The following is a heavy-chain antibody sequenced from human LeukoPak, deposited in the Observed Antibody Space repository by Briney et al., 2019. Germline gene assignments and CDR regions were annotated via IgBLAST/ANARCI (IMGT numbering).Heavy chain of an antibody. D-gene: IGHD1-26*01. CDR3: AKGKGTGSYYYFDY. J-gene: IGHJ4*02. CDR2: ISGSGGST. CDR1: GFTFSSYA. Sequence: PGGSLRPSCAASGFTFSSYAMSWVRQAPGKGLEWVSAISGSGGSTYYADSVKGRFTISRDNSKNTLYLQMNSLRAEDTAVYHCAKGKGTGSYYYFDYWGQGTLVIVSS. V-gene: IGHV3-23*01.